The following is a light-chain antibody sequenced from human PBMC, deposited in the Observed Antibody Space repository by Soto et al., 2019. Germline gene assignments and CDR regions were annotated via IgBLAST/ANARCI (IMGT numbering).Light chain of an antibody. CDR1: QNALFSASNKNY. Sequence: DIVLTQSPDSLAVSLGETATINCKSSQNALFSASNKNYLAWYQQRPGQPLRLLFYWASTRASGVPDRFTGSGSGTDFTLTISSLQSEDVAIYYCQQYFSIPMFTFGRGTRLEIK. CDR3: QQYFSIPMFT. J-gene: IGKJ2*01. CDR2: WAS. V-gene: IGKV4-1*01.